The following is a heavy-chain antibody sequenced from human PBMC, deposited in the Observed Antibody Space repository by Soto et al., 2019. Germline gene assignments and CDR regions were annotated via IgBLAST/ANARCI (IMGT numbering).Heavy chain of an antibody. CDR1: GLTFSSYA. Sequence: AGGSLRLSCAASGLTFSSYAMHWVRQAPGKGLEWVSAISGSGGSTYYADSVKGRFTISRDNSKNTLYLQMNSLRAEDTAVYYCAKGSSKALLYYFDYWGQGTLVTVSS. D-gene: IGHD6-13*01. J-gene: IGHJ4*02. CDR3: AKGSSKALLYYFDY. CDR2: ISGSGGST. V-gene: IGHV3-23*01.